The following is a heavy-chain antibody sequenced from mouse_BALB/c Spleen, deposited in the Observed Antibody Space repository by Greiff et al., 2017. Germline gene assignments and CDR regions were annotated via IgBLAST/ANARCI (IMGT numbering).Heavy chain of an antibody. Sequence: QVHVKQPGAELVMPGASVKMSCKASGYTFTDYWMHWVKQRPGQGLEWIGAIDTSDSYTSYNQKFKGKATLTVDESSSTAYMQLSSLTSEDSAVYYCARTTVVAKDYAMDYWGQGTSVTVSS. CDR1: GYTFTDYW. CDR3: ARTTVVAKDYAMDY. J-gene: IGHJ4*01. D-gene: IGHD1-1*01. V-gene: IGHV1-69*01. CDR2: IDTSDSYT.